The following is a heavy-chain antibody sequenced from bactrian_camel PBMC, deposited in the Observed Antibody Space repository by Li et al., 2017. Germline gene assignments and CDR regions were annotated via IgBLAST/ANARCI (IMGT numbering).Heavy chain of an antibody. CDR2: IDSDGLA. J-gene: IGHJ6*01. D-gene: IGHD3*01. V-gene: IGHV3S53*01. CDR1: GYVFSSHC. CDR3: AAVGWTPDCDSATRVTEGIGT. Sequence: HVQLVESGGGSVPVGGSLRLSCVSSVGYVFSSHCMGWFLQAPGKEREGVAVIDSDGLAKYADSVKGRFTISQGDSWSTLYLQMNSLKPEDTAMYYCAAVGWTPDCDSATRVTEGIGTRGQGTQVTVS.